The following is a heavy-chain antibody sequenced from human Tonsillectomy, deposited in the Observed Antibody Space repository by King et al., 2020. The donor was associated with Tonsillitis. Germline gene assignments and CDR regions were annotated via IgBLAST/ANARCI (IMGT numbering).Heavy chain of an antibody. D-gene: IGHD3-9*01. V-gene: IGHV1-2*02. CDR2: INPNSGGT. J-gene: IGHJ6*02. CDR3: AREYFDILTGPRDYNGLDV. CDR1: GYTFTGYY. Sequence: LQLVQSGAEVKKPGASVKVSCKGSGYTFTGYYMHWVRQAPGQGLEWMGWINPNSGGTNSAQKFQGRVTMTRDTSISTAYMELSRLRSDDTAVYYCAREYFDILTGPRDYNGLDVWGQGTTVTVSS.